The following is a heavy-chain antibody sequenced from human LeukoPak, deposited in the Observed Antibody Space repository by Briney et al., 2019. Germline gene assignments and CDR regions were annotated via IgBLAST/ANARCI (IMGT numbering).Heavy chain of an antibody. V-gene: IGHV3-48*01. J-gene: IGHJ4*02. CDR2: ISSSSSTI. D-gene: IGHD5-24*01. CDR3: ARRDGYNLDY. CDR1: GFTFSSYS. Sequence: QPGGSLRLSCAASGFTFSSYSMNWVRQAPGKGLEWVSYISSSSSTIYYADSVKGRFTISRDNAKNSLYLQMNSLRAEDTAVYYCARRDGYNLDYWGQGTLVTVSS.